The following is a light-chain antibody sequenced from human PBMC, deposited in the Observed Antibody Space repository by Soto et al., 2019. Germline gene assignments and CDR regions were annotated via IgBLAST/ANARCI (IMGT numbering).Light chain of an antibody. CDR3: QQYGSSPRFT. Sequence: EIVLTQSPGTLSLSPGERATLSCRASQSVSSSYLAWYQQRPGQAPRLLMYGASNRATGIPDRFSASGSGNDFTLTISRLEPEDFAVYYCQQYGSSPRFTFGPGTKVDIK. J-gene: IGKJ3*01. CDR2: GAS. V-gene: IGKV3-20*01. CDR1: QSVSSSY.